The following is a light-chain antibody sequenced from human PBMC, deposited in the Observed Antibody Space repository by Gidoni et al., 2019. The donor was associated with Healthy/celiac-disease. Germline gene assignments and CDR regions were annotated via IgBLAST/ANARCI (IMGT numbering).Light chain of an antibody. Sequence: EIVITQSPATLSVSPGERATLSCRASQSVRSNFAWYQQKPGQAPRLLIHGASTRATGIPARFSGSGSGTEFTLTISSLQSEDFAVYYCQQYDNWPRTFGQGTKVEIK. CDR3: QQYDNWPRT. CDR2: GAS. J-gene: IGKJ1*01. V-gene: IGKV3-15*01. CDR1: QSVRSN.